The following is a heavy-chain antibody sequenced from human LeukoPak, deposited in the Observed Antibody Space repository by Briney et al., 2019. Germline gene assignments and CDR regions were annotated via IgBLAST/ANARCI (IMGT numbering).Heavy chain of an antibody. V-gene: IGHV3-49*04. CDR2: IRSKAYGGTT. D-gene: IGHD2-8*01. J-gene: IGHJ3*02. Sequence: GGSLRLSCAASGFTFSSYDMSWVRQAPGKGLEWVGFIRSKAYGGTTEYAASVKGRFTISRDDSKSIAYLQMNSLKTEDTAVYYCTRDPEDIVLMRHAFDIWGQGTMVTVSS. CDR1: GFTFSSYD. CDR3: TRDPEDIVLMRHAFDI.